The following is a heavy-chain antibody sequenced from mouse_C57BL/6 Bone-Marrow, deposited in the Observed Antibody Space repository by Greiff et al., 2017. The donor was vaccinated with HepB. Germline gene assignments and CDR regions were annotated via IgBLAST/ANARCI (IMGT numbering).Heavy chain of an antibody. V-gene: IGHV5-17*01. Sequence: EVKLVESGGGLVKPGGSLKLSCAASGFTFSDYGMHWVRQAPEKGLEWVAYISSGSSTIYYADTVKGRFTISRDNAKNTLFLQMTSLRSEDTAMYYCARGSKGWVAYWGHGTLVTVSA. J-gene: IGHJ3*01. CDR1: GFTFSDYG. CDR2: ISSGSSTI. D-gene: IGHD2-5*01. CDR3: ARGSKGWVAY.